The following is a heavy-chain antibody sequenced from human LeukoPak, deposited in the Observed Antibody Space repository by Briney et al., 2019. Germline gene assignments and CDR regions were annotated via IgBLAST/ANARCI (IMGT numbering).Heavy chain of an antibody. CDR3: ARSSVTMVRGVIYDAFDI. J-gene: IGHJ3*02. CDR2: IYFSGST. Sequence: SETLSLTCSVSGGSINSGGYYWSWIRHHPGKGLEWIGYIYFSGSTYYNPPLKSRVTISVDTSKNHFSLKLSSVTAADTAVYYCARSSVTMVRGVIYDAFDIWGQGTMVTVSS. V-gene: IGHV4-31*03. CDR1: GGSINSGGYY. D-gene: IGHD3-10*01.